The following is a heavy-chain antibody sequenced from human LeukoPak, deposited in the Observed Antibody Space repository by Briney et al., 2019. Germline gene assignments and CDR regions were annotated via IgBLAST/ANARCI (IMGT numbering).Heavy chain of an antibody. V-gene: IGHV4-30-4*01. J-gene: IGHJ3*02. D-gene: IGHD3-10*01. CDR3: ARVGLWFGELGAFDI. CDR2: IYYSGST. Sequence: SETLSLTCTVSGGSISSGDYYWSWIRQPPGKGLEWIGYIYYSGSTYYNPSLKSRVTISVDTSKNQFSLKLSSVTAADTAVYYCARVGLWFGELGAFDIWGQGTMVTVSS. CDR1: GGSISSGDYY.